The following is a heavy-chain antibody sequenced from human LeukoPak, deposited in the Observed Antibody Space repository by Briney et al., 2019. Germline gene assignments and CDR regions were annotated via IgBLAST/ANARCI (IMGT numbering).Heavy chain of an antibody. CDR2: ISAYNGKT. CDR3: ARAASRGLRYFDWLGEDYYYMDV. D-gene: IGHD3-9*01. CDR1: GYTFTSYV. Sequence: ASVKVSFKASGYTFTSYVISGVRQAPGQGLEWMGWISAYNGKTNYAQKLQGRVTMTTDTSTSTAYMELRSMRSDDTDVYYCARAASRGLRYFDWLGEDYYYMDVWGKGTTVTVSS. J-gene: IGHJ6*03. V-gene: IGHV1-18*01.